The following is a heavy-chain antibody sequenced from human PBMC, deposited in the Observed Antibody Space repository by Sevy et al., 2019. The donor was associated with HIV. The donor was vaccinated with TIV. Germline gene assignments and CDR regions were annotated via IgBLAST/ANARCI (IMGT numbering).Heavy chain of an antibody. Sequence: GGSLRLSCAASGFTFSSYAMSWVRQAPGKGLEWVSAISGSGGSTYYADSVKGRFTISRDNSKNTLYLQMNSLRAEDTAVYYCAKDLGDIVLVGDAIHASTFDYWGQGTLVTVSS. V-gene: IGHV3-23*01. CDR1: GFTFSSYA. CDR3: AKDLGDIVLVGDAIHASTFDY. J-gene: IGHJ4*02. CDR2: ISGSGGST. D-gene: IGHD2-8*02.